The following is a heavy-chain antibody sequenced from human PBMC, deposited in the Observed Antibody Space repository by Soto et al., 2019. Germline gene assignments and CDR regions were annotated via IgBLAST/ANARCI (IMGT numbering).Heavy chain of an antibody. CDR3: ARGTTVTKPDYYYYYGMDV. D-gene: IGHD4-17*01. J-gene: IGHJ6*02. CDR1: GYTFTGYY. CDR2: INPNSGGT. Sequence: ASVKVSCKASGYTFTGYYMHWVRQAPGQGLEWMGWINPNSGGTNYAQKFQGWVTMTRDTSISTAYMELSRLRSDDTAVYYCARGTTVTKPDYYYYYGMDVWGQGTTVTVSS. V-gene: IGHV1-2*04.